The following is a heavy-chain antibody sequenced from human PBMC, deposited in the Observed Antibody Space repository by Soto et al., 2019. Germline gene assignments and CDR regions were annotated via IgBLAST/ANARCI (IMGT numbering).Heavy chain of an antibody. J-gene: IGHJ4*02. Sequence: QVQLEESGGGFVKPGGSLRLSCAASGFTFSDYYMSWLRQAPGKGLQCVSYISSSGATIYYADSVKGRFTISRDNAKHSLNLQRQRLRAEHTAMYYGARRSTLDHGSQGTLVRVSS. D-gene: IGHD1-26*01. V-gene: IGHV3-11*01. CDR1: GFTFSDYY. CDR2: ISSSGATI. CDR3: ARRSTLDH.